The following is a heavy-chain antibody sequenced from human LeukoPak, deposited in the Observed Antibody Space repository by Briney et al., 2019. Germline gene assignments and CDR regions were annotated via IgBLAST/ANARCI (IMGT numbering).Heavy chain of an antibody. CDR3: ARCIAVAGHNWFDP. V-gene: IGHV3-23*01. J-gene: IGHJ5*02. D-gene: IGHD6-19*01. CDR2: ISGSGGST. CDR1: GFPFSSYA. Sequence: GGSLRLSCAASGFPFSSYAMSRVRQAPGKGLEWVSAISGSGGSTYYADSVKGRFTISRDNSKNTLYLQMNSLRAEDTAVYYCARCIAVAGHNWFDPWGQGTLVTVSS.